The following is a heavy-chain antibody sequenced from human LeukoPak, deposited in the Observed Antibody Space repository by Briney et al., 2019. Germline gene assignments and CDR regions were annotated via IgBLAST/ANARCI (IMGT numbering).Heavy chain of an antibody. CDR3: ARDGLTSTPLDY. Sequence: PGGSLRLSCAASGFTFSSYWMHWVRQAPGKGLVWVSRIKRDGSSTSYADSVKGRFTISRDHAKSTLYLHMNSLRAEDTAVYYCARDGLTSTPLDYWGQGTLVTVSS. CDR1: GFTFSSYW. V-gene: IGHV3-74*01. CDR2: IKRDGSST. J-gene: IGHJ4*02. D-gene: IGHD2-2*01.